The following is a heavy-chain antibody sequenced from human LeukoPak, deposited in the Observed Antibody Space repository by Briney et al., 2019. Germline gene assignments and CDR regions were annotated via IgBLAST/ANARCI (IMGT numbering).Heavy chain of an antibody. J-gene: IGHJ3*02. Sequence: GGSLRLSCAASGFTFSNYTMHWVRQAPGKGLEWVAVVSYNGSNKYFADSVKGRFTISRDNAKNSLYLQMNSLRAEDTALYYCAKLHSSSSLNAFDIWGQGTMVTVSS. D-gene: IGHD6-6*01. CDR3: AKLHSSSSLNAFDI. CDR1: GFTFSNYT. CDR2: VSYNGSNK. V-gene: IGHV3-30-3*02.